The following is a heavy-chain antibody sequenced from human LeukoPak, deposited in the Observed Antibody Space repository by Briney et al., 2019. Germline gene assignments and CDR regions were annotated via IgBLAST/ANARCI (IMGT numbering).Heavy chain of an antibody. J-gene: IGHJ4*02. D-gene: IGHD3-10*01. V-gene: IGHV3-48*03. CDR1: GFTFSSYE. CDR3: AKMGYFGSGSYYPGEYYFDY. CDR2: ISSSGSTI. Sequence: GSLRLSGAASGFTFSSYEMNWVRQAPGKGLEWVSYISSSGSTIYYADSVKGGFTISRDNAKNSLYLQMNSLSPEDTAFYYCAKMGYFGSGSYYPGEYYFDYWGQGTLVTVSS.